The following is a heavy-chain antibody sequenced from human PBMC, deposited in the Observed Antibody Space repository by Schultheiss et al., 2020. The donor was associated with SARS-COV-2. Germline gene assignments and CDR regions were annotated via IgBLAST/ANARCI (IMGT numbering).Heavy chain of an antibody. CDR2: ISYDGSNK. V-gene: IGHV3-30*18. CDR3: AKGDYYDSRDYYGMDV. J-gene: IGHJ6*02. CDR1: GFTFSNYA. D-gene: IGHD3-22*01. Sequence: GGSLRLSCAASGFTFSNYAMHWVRQAPGKGLEWVAIISYDGSNKYYADSVKGRFTISRDNAKNSLYLQMNSLRPEDTALYYCAKGDYYDSRDYYGMDVWGQGTTVTVSS.